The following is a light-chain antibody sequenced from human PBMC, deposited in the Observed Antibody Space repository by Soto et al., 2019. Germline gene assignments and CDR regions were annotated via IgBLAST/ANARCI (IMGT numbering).Light chain of an antibody. J-gene: IGKJ1*01. CDR2: GAS. CDR3: QQYNNWHT. V-gene: IGKV3-15*01. Sequence: EIVLTQSPGTLSFSPGERASLSCRASQSVSSSYLAWCQQKPCQAPRLLIYGASTRATGIPARFSGSGSGTEFTLTISSLQSEDFAVYYCQQYNNWHTFGQGTKVDIK. CDR1: QSVSSSY.